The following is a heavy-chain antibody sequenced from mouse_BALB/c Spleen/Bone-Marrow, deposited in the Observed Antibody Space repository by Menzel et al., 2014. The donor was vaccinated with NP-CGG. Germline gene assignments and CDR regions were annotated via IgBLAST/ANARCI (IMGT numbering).Heavy chain of an antibody. Sequence: QVQLKESGPGLVAPSQSLSITCTVSGFSLTGYGVNWVRQPPGKGLEWLGMIWGDGSTNYNSALKSRLSISKDNPMSQVFLKMNSLQTDDTARYYCARGGNYYAMDYWGQGTSVTVSS. V-gene: IGHV2-6-7*01. CDR1: GFSLTGYG. CDR3: ARGGNYYAMDY. J-gene: IGHJ4*01. D-gene: IGHD2-1*01. CDR2: IWGDGST.